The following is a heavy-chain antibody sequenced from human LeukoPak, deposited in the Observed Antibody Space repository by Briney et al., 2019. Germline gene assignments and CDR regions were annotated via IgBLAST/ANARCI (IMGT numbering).Heavy chain of an antibody. CDR2: ISGSGGST. D-gene: IGHD5-12*01. CDR3: AKTSGYDYPYYFDY. Sequence: GGSLRLSCAASGFTFRSYEMNWVRQAPGKGLEWVSAISGSGGSTYYADSVKGRFTISRDNSKNTLYLQMNSLRAEDTAVYYCAKTSGYDYPYYFDYWGQGTLVTVSS. V-gene: IGHV3-23*01. CDR1: GFTFRSYE. J-gene: IGHJ4*02.